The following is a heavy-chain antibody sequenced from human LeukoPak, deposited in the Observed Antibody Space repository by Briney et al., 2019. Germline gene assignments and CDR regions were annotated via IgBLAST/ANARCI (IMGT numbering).Heavy chain of an antibody. Sequence: GGSLRLSCAASGFTFSSYAMSWVRQAPGKGLEWVSAISGSGGSTYYADSVKGRFTISRDNAKNSLYLQMNSLRAEDTAVYYCATYSSGWYSETYYFDYWGQGTLVTVSS. V-gene: IGHV3-23*01. CDR3: ATYSSGWYSETYYFDY. J-gene: IGHJ4*02. CDR1: GFTFSSYA. D-gene: IGHD6-19*01. CDR2: ISGSGGST.